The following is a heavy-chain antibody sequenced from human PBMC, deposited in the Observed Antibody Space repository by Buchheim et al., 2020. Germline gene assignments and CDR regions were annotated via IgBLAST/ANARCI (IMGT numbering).Heavy chain of an antibody. CDR1: EFTFSSYA. CDR2: MSYDGSIK. J-gene: IGHJ5*02. Sequence: QVQLVESGGGVVQPGGSLRLSCAASEFTFSSYAMHWVRQAPGKGLEWVAVMSYDGSIKYYADSVKGRFTISRDNSKNTLYLQMNSLRAEDTAVYYCAKDLLIQLWGPGWFDPWGQGTL. D-gene: IGHD5-18*01. CDR3: AKDLLIQLWGPGWFDP. V-gene: IGHV3-30-3*01.